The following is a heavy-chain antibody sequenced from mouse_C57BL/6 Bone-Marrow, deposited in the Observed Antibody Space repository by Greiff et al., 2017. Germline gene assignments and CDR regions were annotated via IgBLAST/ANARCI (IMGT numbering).Heavy chain of an antibody. D-gene: IGHD1-1*01. CDR2: IYPRDGST. CDR1: GYTFTDHT. Sequence: VQLQQSDAELVKPGASVKISCKVSGYTFTDHTIHWMKQRPEQGLEWIGYIYPRDGSTKYNEQFTGKATLTADKSSSTAYMQLNSLTAEDSAVYFCARWYYYGRNDFDYWGQGTTLTVSS. V-gene: IGHV1-78*01. J-gene: IGHJ2*01. CDR3: ARWYYYGRNDFDY.